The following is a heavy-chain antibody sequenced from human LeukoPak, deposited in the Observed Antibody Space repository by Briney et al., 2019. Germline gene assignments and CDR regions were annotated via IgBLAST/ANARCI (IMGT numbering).Heavy chain of an antibody. J-gene: IGHJ6*03. Sequence: PSETPSLTCAVYGGSFSGYYWSWIRQPPGKGLEWIGEINHSGSTNYNPSLKSRVTISVDTSKNQFSLKLSSVTAADTAVYYCASGNDYPYYYYYMDVWGKGTTVTVSS. V-gene: IGHV4-34*01. D-gene: IGHD4-11*01. CDR3: ASGNDYPYYYYYMDV. CDR2: INHSGST. CDR1: GGSFSGYY.